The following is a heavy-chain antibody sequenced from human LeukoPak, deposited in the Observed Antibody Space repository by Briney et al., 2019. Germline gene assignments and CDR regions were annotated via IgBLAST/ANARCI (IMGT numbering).Heavy chain of an antibody. CDR1: GYTFTSYY. V-gene: IGHV1-46*01. D-gene: IGHD3-10*01. CDR3: ARDRSYYYGSGSFEAFDP. CDR2: INPSGGST. J-gene: IGHJ5*02. Sequence: GASVKVSCKASGYTFTSYYMHWVRQAPGQGLEWMGIINPSGGSTSYAQKFQGRVTMTRDTSTSTVYMELSSLRSEDTAVYYCARDRSYYYGSGSFEAFDPWGQGTLVAVSS.